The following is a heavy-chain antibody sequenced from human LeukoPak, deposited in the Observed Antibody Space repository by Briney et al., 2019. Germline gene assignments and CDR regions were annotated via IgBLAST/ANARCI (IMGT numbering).Heavy chain of an antibody. V-gene: IGHV1-18*01. CDR1: LYTFTRYV. CDR2: SSAYNGNT. Sequence: ASVKDSCQASLYTFTRYVISWVRQAPGQGLDWMGWSSAYNGNTSHEQKFQGRVTMTTDTSTSTAYMELRSMRSDDTALYYCARVDSSSWRYYFDYWGQGTLVTVSS. CDR3: ARVDSSSWRYYFDY. D-gene: IGHD6-13*01. J-gene: IGHJ4*02.